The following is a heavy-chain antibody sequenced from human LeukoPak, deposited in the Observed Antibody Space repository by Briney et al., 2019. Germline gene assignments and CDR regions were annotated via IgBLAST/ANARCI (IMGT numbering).Heavy chain of an antibody. CDR2: IYYSGST. J-gene: IGHJ4*02. CDR1: GGSINSYY. CDR3: ARDRGYSYGYDFDY. D-gene: IGHD5-18*01. V-gene: IGHV4-59*01. Sequence: PSETLSLTCSVSGGSINSYYWSWIRQPPGKGLEWIGYIYYSGSTTYNPSLKSRVTISVDTSKNQFSLKLSSVTAADTAVYYCARDRGYSYGYDFDYWGQGTLVTVSS.